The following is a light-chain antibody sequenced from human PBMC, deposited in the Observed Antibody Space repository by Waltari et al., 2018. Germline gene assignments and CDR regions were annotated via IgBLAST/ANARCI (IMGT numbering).Light chain of an antibody. CDR2: GVT. CDR1: RSDIGRCTV. J-gene: IGLJ3*02. CDR3: SSYAGSVV. V-gene: IGLV2-23*02. Sequence: QSALTHPSSVSGSRGQSIPISCTGSRSDIGRCTVVSWYQHHPGKAPKLLIYGVTNRPSGVSNRFAGSKSGNTASLTISGLQAEDEADYYCSSYAGSVVFGGGTKLTVL.